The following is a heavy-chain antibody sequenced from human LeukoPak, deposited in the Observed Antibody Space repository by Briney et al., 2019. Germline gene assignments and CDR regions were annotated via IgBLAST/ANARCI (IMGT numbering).Heavy chain of an antibody. D-gene: IGHD2-15*01. J-gene: IGHJ4*02. V-gene: IGHV3-7*01. Sequence: GGSLRLSCAASGFTFSSYWMSWVRQAPGKGRGWVATIMQDGSEKYYVDSVKGRFTISRDNAKNSPYLQMNSLRAEDTAVYYCARDEGGSFYYWGQGPLVTVSS. CDR3: ARDEGGSFYY. CDR2: IMQDGSEK. CDR1: GFTFSSYW.